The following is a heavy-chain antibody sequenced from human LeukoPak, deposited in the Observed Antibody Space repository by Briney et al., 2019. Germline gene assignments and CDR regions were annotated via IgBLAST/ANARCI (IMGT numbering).Heavy chain of an antibody. Sequence: GGSLRLSCAASGFPFSNYWMHWVHQAPGKGLVWVSRIKGDGRDTDYADSVKGRFTISRDNAKNTLYLQMNSLRFEDTAVYYCARDTHIAAATYWGQGTLVTVSS. CDR2: IKGDGRDT. V-gene: IGHV3-74*01. J-gene: IGHJ4*02. D-gene: IGHD6-13*01. CDR3: ARDTHIAAATY. CDR1: GFPFSNYW.